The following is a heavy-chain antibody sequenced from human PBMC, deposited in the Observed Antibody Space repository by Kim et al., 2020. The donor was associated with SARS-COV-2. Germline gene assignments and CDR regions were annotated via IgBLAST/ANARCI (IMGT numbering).Heavy chain of an antibody. V-gene: IGHV1-18*01. D-gene: IGHD6-19*01. CDR3: ARRSGWYGFDY. J-gene: IGHJ4*02. CDR2: T. Sequence: TNDAQKLQGRVTMTTDTSTSTAYMELRSLRSDDTAVYYCARRSGWYGFDYWGQGTLVTVSS.